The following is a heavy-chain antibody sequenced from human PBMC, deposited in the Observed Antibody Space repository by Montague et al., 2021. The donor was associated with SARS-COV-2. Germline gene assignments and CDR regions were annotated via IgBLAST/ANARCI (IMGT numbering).Heavy chain of an antibody. Sequence: TLSLTCTVSGGSISSGGYYWSWIRQHPGKGLEWIGYIYYSGSTYYNTSLKSRVTISVDTSKNQFSLNLSSVTAADTAVYYCARVQGITMIVVVIGAFDIWGQGTMVTVSS. CDR1: GGSISSGGYY. J-gene: IGHJ3*02. CDR3: ARVQGITMIVVVIGAFDI. V-gene: IGHV4-31*03. D-gene: IGHD3-22*01. CDR2: IYYSGST.